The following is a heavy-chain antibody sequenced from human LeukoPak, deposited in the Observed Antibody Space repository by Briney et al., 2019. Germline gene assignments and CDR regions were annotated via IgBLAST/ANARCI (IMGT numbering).Heavy chain of an antibody. CDR1: GFTFSSYS. V-gene: IGHV3-21*01. D-gene: IGHD3-3*01. J-gene: IGHJ4*02. CDR3: AKDSFRIFGVVTPEVDY. CDR2: ISSSSSYI. Sequence: GGSLRLSCAASGFTFSSYSMNWVRQAPGKGLEWVSSISSSSSYIYYADSVKGRLTISRDNSKNTLYLQMNSLRAEDTAVYYCAKDSFRIFGVVTPEVDYWGQGPLVTVSS.